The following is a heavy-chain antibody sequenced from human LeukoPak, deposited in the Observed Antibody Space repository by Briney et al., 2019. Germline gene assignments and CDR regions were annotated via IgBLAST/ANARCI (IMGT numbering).Heavy chain of an antibody. CDR1: GFTFSSYA. V-gene: IGHV3-30-3*01. CDR2: ISYDGSNK. J-gene: IGHJ4*02. Sequence: GGSLRLSCAASGFTFSSYAMHWVRQAPGKGLEWVAVISYDGSNKHYADSVKGRFTISRDNSKNTLYLQMNSLRAEDTAVYYCARDSGYSGSYYVYDYWGQGTLVTVSS. D-gene: IGHD1-26*01. CDR3: ARDSGYSGSYYVYDY.